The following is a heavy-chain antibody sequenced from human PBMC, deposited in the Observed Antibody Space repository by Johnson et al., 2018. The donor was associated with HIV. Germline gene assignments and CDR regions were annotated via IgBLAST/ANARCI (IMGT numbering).Heavy chain of an antibody. J-gene: IGHJ3*02. CDR1: GFTFSSYA. D-gene: IGHD5-18*01. V-gene: IGHV3-30*04. Sequence: QVQLVESGGGVVQPGRSLRLSCAASGFTFSSYAMHWVRQAPGKGLEWVALISYDGSNKYYADSVKGRFTISRDNSKNTLYLQMNSLRPEDTAVYYCARCQRGYSFSDAFDIWGQGTMVTVSS. CDR2: ISYDGSNK. CDR3: ARCQRGYSFSDAFDI.